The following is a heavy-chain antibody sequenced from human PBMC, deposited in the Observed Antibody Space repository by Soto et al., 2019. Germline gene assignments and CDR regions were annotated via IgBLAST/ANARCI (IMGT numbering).Heavy chain of an antibody. V-gene: IGHV3-7*01. J-gene: IGHJ4*02. CDR3: VRVGYCTNGICYTVFDY. D-gene: IGHD2-8*01. CDR1: GFTFSTYW. CDR2: IKPDGSEK. Sequence: EVQLVESGGGLVQPGGFLRLSCAASGFTFSTYWMSWVRQAPGKGLEWVANIKPDGSEKYYVDSVKGRFTISRDNAANSLHLQMNSLRAEDTAEYYCVRVGYCTNGICYTVFDYWGQGTLVTVSS.